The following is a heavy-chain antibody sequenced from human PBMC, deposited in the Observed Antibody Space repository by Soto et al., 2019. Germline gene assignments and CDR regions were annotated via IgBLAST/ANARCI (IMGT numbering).Heavy chain of an antibody. CDR2: ITSSGSTI. J-gene: IGHJ4*02. Sequence: GGSLRLSCAASGFTFSGYCMTWVRQAPGKGLEWVSYITSSGSTIYYADSVRGRFTISRDNAKKSLYLQMNSLRADDTAVYYCARHSVVGGSDHFYPSDYWGQGTLVTVSS. D-gene: IGHD3-10*01. CDR1: GFTFSGYC. V-gene: IGHV3-11*01. CDR3: ARHSVVGGSDHFYPSDY.